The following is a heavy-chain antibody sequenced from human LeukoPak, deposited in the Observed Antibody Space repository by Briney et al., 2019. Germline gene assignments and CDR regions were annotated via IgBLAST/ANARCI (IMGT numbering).Heavy chain of an antibody. V-gene: IGHV3-30*18. J-gene: IGHJ4*02. CDR2: ISYDGSNK. CDR3: AKEGVSGSYFDY. D-gene: IGHD1-26*01. Sequence: GRSLRLSCAASGFTFSSYGMHWVRQAPGKGLEWVAVISYDGSNKYYADSVKGRFTISRDNSKNTLYLQMNSLRAEDTAVYYCAKEGVSGSYFDYWGQGTLVIVSS. CDR1: GFTFSSYG.